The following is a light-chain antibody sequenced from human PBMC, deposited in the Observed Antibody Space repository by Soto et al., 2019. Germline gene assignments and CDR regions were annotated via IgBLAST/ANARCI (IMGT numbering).Light chain of an antibody. J-gene: IGKJ4*01. CDR1: QGIGDT. CDR2: DTS. CDR3: QPYNNWPLT. V-gene: IGKV3-15*01. Sequence: ERVMMKSPATLSVSQGEGATLSCRASQGIGDTLAWYQHKPGQTPRLLIYDTSTRATGVPTRFSGSRSGAEFTLTINSLQSEDFAVYYCQPYNNWPLTFGGGTKVDVK.